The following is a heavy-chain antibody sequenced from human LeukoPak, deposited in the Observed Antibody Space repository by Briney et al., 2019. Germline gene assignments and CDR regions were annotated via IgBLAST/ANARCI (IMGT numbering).Heavy chain of an antibody. CDR3: ARLGIGVVPSAMLGDYYFDY. Sequence: TSETLSLTCTVSGGSISSYYWSWIRQPPGKGLEWIGYIYYSGSTKYNPSLKSRVTISVDTSKNQFSLKLTSVTAADTAVYYCARLGIGVVPSAMLGDYYFDYRGQGTLVTVSS. V-gene: IGHV4-59*08. CDR1: GGSISSYY. J-gene: IGHJ4*02. D-gene: IGHD2-2*01. CDR2: IYYSGST.